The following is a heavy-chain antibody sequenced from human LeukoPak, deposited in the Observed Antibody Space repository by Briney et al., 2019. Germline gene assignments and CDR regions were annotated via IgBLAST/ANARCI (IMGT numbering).Heavy chain of an antibody. Sequence: GGSLRLYCAASGFTFSSYAMSWVRQAPGKGLEWVSVIYSGGSTYYADSVKGRFTISRDNSKNTLYLQMNSLRAEDTAVYYCARGGSVTNFRASQTNWFDPWGQGTLVTVSS. D-gene: IGHD4-11*01. CDR2: IYSGGST. CDR1: GFTFSSYA. CDR3: ARGGSVTNFRASQTNWFDP. J-gene: IGHJ5*02. V-gene: IGHV3-53*01.